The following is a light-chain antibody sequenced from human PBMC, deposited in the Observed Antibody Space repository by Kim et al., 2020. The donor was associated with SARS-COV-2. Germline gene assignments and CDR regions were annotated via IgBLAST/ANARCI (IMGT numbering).Light chain of an antibody. CDR3: QQFHNWPPIT. CDR1: QSVSND. Sequence: SPGDRAPLARRASQSVSNDLAWYQQKPGQPPRLLMYRASTRATGVPARFSGSGSGTEFTLTISGLQSEDFAVYYCQQFHNWPPITFGQGTRLEIK. V-gene: IGKV3-15*01. J-gene: IGKJ5*01. CDR2: RAS.